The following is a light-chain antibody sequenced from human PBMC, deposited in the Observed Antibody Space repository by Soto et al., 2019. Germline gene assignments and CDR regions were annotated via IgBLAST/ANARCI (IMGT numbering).Light chain of an antibody. CDR1: SSDVGGYNY. CDR3: NSYTTSNTRQIV. CDR2: DVS. Sequence: QSVLTQPASVCGSPGQSITISSPGTSSDVGGYNYVSWYQQHPGKAPKFMIYDVSNRPSGVSTRFSGSKSGNTASLTISGLQAEDEADYYCNSYTTSNTRQIVFGTGTKVTVL. V-gene: IGLV2-14*01. J-gene: IGLJ1*01.